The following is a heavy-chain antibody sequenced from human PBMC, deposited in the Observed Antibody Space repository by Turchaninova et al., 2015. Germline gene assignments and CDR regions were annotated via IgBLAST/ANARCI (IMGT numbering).Heavy chain of an antibody. D-gene: IGHD7-27*01. Sequence: HLQLQESGPGLVKPSETLSLTCTVSGGSISSNNYYCGWIRQPPGKGLEWIGSISYSGTSHYNPSLKSRVTIAVATSKNQFSLKRSSGTAADTAVYYCARTAWDYYYSRDVWGQGTTVTVSS. CDR1: GGSISSNNYY. J-gene: IGHJ6*02. CDR2: ISYSGTS. CDR3: ARTAWDYYYSRDV. V-gene: IGHV4-39*01.